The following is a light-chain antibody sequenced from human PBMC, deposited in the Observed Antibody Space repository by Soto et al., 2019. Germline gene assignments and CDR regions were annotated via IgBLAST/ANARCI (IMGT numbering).Light chain of an antibody. CDR2: EVV. Sequence: QSALTQPPSASGSPGQSVTISCTGTKNDIGVYDFVSWYQHHPGKAPRLIIYEVVQRPSGVPDRFSGSKSGNTASLTVSGLQAEDEADYYCSSYTSSSTLLFGTGTKLTVL. J-gene: IGLJ1*01. V-gene: IGLV2-8*01. CDR1: KNDIGVYDF. CDR3: SSYTSSSTLL.